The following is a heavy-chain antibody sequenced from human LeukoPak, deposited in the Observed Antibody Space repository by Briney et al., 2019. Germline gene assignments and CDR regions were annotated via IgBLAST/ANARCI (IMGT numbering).Heavy chain of an antibody. CDR2: ITSGSGYT. J-gene: IGHJ4*02. V-gene: IGHV3-11*03. CDR1: GFTFGDYA. D-gene: IGHD6-13*01. Sequence: GRSLRLSCTSSGFTFGDYAMSWVRQAPGKGLEWVSYITSGSGYTNYAASVKGRFTISRDSAKNSLYLQMDSLRAEDTAVYYCAAWAAGGRDYWGQGTLVTVSS. CDR3: AAWAAGGRDY.